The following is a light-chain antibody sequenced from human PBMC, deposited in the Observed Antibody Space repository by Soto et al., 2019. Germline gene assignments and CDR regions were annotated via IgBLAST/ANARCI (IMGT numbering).Light chain of an antibody. Sequence: QSVLTQPTSVSGSPGQSITISCTGNHNDIGTYDYVSWYQQHPGRAPRRLIHGVTTRPSGISDRFSASKSGLTASLTISGLHPEDEADYYCSSFTSNRIYVFGPGTKVTVL. J-gene: IGLJ1*01. V-gene: IGLV2-14*03. CDR3: SSFTSNRIYV. CDR2: GVT. CDR1: HNDIGTYDY.